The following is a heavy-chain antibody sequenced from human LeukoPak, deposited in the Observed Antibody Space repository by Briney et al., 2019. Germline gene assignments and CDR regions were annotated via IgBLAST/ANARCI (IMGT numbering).Heavy chain of an antibody. CDR2: FDPEDAET. J-gene: IGHJ3*02. V-gene: IGHV1-24*01. CDR1: GYTLIELS. D-gene: IGHD3-10*01. CDR3: ARDSGESTDAFDI. Sequence: ASVKVSCKVSGYTLIELSIHWVRQAPGKGLEWMGGFDPEDAETIYAQNFQGRVTMTEDTSTDTAYMELSSLRSEDTAVYYCARDSGESTDAFDIWGQGTMVTVSS.